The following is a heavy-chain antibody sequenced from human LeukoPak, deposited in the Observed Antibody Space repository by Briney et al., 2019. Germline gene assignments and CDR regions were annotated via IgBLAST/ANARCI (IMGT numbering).Heavy chain of an antibody. V-gene: IGHV1-69*13. J-gene: IGHJ4*02. Sequence: AVKVSCKASGGTFSSYAISWVRQAPGQGLEWMGGIIPIFGTANYAQKFQGRVTITADESTSTAYMELSSLRSEDTAVYYCARVENDYGDYEYPYWGQGALFTVSS. CDR1: GGTFSSYA. D-gene: IGHD4-17*01. CDR2: IIPIFGTA. CDR3: ARVENDYGDYEYPY.